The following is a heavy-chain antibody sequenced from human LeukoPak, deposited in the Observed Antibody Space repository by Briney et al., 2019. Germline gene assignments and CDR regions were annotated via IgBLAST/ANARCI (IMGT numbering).Heavy chain of an antibody. D-gene: IGHD1-26*01. CDR2: ISSSSAYI. J-gene: IGHJ6*03. Sequence: PGGSLRLSCAASGFTLATYSMNWVRQAPGKGLEWVSSISSSSAYIYYADSVKGRFTISRDNSKNPLFLQMNSLRAEDTALYYCAKYPGGFTGIVNYYHMDVWGKGTTVTVSS. CDR3: AKYPGGFTGIVNYYHMDV. V-gene: IGHV3-21*03. CDR1: GFTLATYS.